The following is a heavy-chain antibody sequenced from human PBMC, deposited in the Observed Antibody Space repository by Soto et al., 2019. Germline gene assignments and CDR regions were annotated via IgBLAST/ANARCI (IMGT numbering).Heavy chain of an antibody. CDR2: IKSKTDGGTT. V-gene: IGHV3-15*01. J-gene: IGHJ6*03. Sequence: GGSLRLSCAASGFTFSNAWMSWVRQAPGKGLEWVGRIKSKTDGGTTDYAAPVKGRFTISRDDSKNTLYLQMNSLKTEDTAVYYCTTLSGGDFWSGYSSYYYYYMDVWGKGTTVTVSS. D-gene: IGHD3-3*01. CDR3: TTLSGGDFWSGYSSYYYYYMDV. CDR1: GFTFSNAW.